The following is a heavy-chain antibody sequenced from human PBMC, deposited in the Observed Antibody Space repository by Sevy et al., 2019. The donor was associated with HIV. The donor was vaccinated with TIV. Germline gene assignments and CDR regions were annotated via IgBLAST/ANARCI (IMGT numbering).Heavy chain of an antibody. CDR1: GFTFKDYG. CDR2: IRYDGSTK. D-gene: IGHD4-17*01. V-gene: IGHV3-30*02. J-gene: IGHJ6*02. CDR3: AKGPQPMVTTSYGMDV. Sequence: GGSLRLSCAASGFTFKDYGMHWVRQAPGKGLEWVTFIRYDGSTKYYADSVKGRFTISRDNSKNTLYLQMNSLRVEDTAMYHCAKGPQPMVTTSYGMDVWGQGTKVTVSS.